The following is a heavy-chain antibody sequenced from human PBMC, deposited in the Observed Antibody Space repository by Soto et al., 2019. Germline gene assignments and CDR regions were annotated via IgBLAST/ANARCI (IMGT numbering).Heavy chain of an antibody. CDR3: ARGSIVAAEYGMDV. V-gene: IGHV3-33*01. Sequence: SPIPYCAASGFSFSGYVMHWVRQAPCKGLEWVGVIWHDGSKKYYADSVKFRLIISRDNSKNTLYVQINSLRAEEKAVYFCARGSIVAAEYGMDVWGQGTTVTVSS. J-gene: IGHJ6*02. D-gene: IGHD6-13*01. CDR2: IWHDGSKK. CDR1: GFSFSGYV.